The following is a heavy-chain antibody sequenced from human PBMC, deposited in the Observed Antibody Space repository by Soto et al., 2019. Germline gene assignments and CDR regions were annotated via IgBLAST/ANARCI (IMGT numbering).Heavy chain of an antibody. CDR2: VFYTGRA. V-gene: IGHV4-59*01. CDR3: AKGQPNWKQLQFFDL. J-gene: IGHJ2*01. CDR1: GGSLGSYY. Sequence: SETLSLTCTVSGGSLGSYYWSWIRQPPGKGLEWIGYVFYTGRANYNASLKSRVSISLDTSNYQFSLKLSSVTAADTAVYYCAKGQPNWKQLQFFDLWGRGTLVTVSS. D-gene: IGHD1-1*01.